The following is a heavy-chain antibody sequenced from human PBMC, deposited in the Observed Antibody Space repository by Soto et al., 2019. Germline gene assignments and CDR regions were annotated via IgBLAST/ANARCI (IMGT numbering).Heavy chain of an antibody. CDR1: GGSISSYY. CDR2: IYYSGST. V-gene: IGHV4-59*01. J-gene: IGHJ4*02. Sequence: PSETLSLTCTVSGGSISSYYWSWIRQPPGKGLEWIGYIYYSGSTNYNPSLKSRVTISVDTSKNQFSLKLSSVTAADTAVYYCSRVIYYYDSSGYRPLYFDYWGQGTLVTVSS. D-gene: IGHD3-22*01. CDR3: SRVIYYYDSSGYRPLYFDY.